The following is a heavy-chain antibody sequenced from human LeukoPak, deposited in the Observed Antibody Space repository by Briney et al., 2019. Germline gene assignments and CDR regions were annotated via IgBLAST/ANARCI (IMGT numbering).Heavy chain of an antibody. CDR1: GGSISSYY. D-gene: IGHD1-14*01. CDR2: IYYSGST. CDR3: ARDTGSHNWFDP. Sequence: SETLSLTCTVSGGSISSYYWSWIPQPPGKGLEWIGYIYYSGSTNYNPSLKSRVTISVDTSKNQFSLKLSSVTAADTAVYYCARDTGSHNWFDPWGQGTLVTVSS. V-gene: IGHV4-59*01. J-gene: IGHJ5*02.